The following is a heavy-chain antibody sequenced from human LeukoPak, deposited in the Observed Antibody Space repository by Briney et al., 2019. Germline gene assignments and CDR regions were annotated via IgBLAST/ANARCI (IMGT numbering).Heavy chain of an antibody. V-gene: IGHV4-38-2*01. D-gene: IGHD3-22*01. J-gene: IGHJ1*01. Sequence: NPGGSLRLSCAASGFTLSPYSMNWVRQAPGKGLEWIGNIYHSGSTYYNPSLKSRVTISVDTSKNQFSVKLSSVTAADTAVYYCARGGDTSGHYYFEYFQHWGQGTLVTVSS. CDR1: GFTLSPYS. CDR2: IYHSGST. CDR3: ARGGDTSGHYYFEYFQH.